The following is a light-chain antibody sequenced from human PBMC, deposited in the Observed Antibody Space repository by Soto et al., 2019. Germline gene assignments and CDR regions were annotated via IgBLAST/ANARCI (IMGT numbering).Light chain of an antibody. J-gene: IGLJ1*01. CDR1: SSDVGGYNY. V-gene: IGLV2-14*01. Sequence: QSALTQPASVSGSPGQSITISCTGTSSDVGGYNYVSWYQQHPGKAPKLMIYAVTDRPSGVSSRFSGSKSGNTASLTISGLQAEDEADYYCSSFSGSSTYVFGTGTKLTVL. CDR2: AVT. CDR3: SSFSGSSTYV.